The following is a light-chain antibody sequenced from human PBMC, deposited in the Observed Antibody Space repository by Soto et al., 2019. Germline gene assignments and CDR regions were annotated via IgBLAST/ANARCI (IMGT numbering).Light chain of an antibody. CDR1: SSDVGGYNY. CDR2: DVS. Sequence: QSALTQPASVSGSPGQSITISCTGTSSDVGGYNYVSWYQQHPGKAPKLMIYDVSNRPSGVSNRFSGSKSGNTASLTISGLQAEDEDDYYCCTNRSSSTPVFGGGTKLTVL. J-gene: IGLJ2*01. V-gene: IGLV2-14*01. CDR3: CTNRSSSTPV.